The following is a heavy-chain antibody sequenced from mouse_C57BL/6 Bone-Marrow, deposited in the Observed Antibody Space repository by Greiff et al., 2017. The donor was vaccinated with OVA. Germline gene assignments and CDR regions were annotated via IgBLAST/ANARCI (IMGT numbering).Heavy chain of an antibody. Sequence: VQLKQSGPELVKPGASVKIPCKASGYTFTDYNMDWVKQSHGKSLEWIGDINPNNGGTIYNQKFKGKATLTVDKSSSTAYMELRSLTSEDTAVYYCARRDYYGSSLWFAYWGQGTLVTVSA. CDR2: INPNNGGT. D-gene: IGHD1-1*01. J-gene: IGHJ3*01. CDR1: GYTFTDYN. V-gene: IGHV1-18*01. CDR3: ARRDYYGSSLWFAY.